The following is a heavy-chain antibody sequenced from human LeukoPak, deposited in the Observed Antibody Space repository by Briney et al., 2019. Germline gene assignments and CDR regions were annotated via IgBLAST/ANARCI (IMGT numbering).Heavy chain of an antibody. J-gene: IGHJ4*02. D-gene: IGHD2-21*02. CDR2: ISSSGYTI. CDR1: GFTFSSYA. V-gene: IGHV3-48*04. CDR3: ARAYCGGDRYNGGYYFDY. Sequence: GGSLRLSCAASGFTFSSYAMSWVRQAPGKGLEWVSYISSSGYTIYYADSVKGRFTISRDNAKNSLYLQMNSLRAEDTAVYYCARAYCGGDRYNGGYYFDYWGQGTLVTVSS.